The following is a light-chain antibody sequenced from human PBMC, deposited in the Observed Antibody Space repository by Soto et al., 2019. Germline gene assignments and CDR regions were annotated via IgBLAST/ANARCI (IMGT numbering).Light chain of an antibody. V-gene: IGKV1-5*01. J-gene: IGKJ1*01. CDR1: QTINRR. Sequence: DIQMTQSPATLSASVGDRVTITCRASQTINRRLAWYQQKPGKAPQVLIYDASTLESGVPSRFSGSGSGTEFTLTINNLQPDDLATYYCQQYSSLWTFGPGTKVEIK. CDR2: DAS. CDR3: QQYSSLWT.